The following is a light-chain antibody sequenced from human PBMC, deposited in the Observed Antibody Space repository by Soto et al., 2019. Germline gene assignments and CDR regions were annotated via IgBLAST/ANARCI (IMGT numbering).Light chain of an antibody. Sequence: EIVMTQSPATLSVSPGERATLSCRASQTVNSNLAWYQQKPGQAPRLLISGASTRATGIPVRFTGSGSGTEFTLTISSLQSEDVAVYYCQQYNNWPPITFGQGTRLEIK. CDR3: QQYNNWPPIT. CDR1: QTVNSN. J-gene: IGKJ5*01. CDR2: GAS. V-gene: IGKV3D-15*01.